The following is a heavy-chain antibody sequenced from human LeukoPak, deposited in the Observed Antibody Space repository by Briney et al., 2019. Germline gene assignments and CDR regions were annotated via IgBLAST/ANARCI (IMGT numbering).Heavy chain of an antibody. Sequence: GSLRLSCAGSGFTFSGYSMNWVRQAPGKGLEGISYIGIDSGNTNYADSVKGRFTISGDKAKNSLYLQMNSLRVEDTAVYYCARDYKYAFDNWGQGTLVTVSS. V-gene: IGHV3-48*01. CDR2: IGIDSGNT. CDR3: ARDYKYAFDN. J-gene: IGHJ4*02. D-gene: IGHD5-24*01. CDR1: GFTFSGYS.